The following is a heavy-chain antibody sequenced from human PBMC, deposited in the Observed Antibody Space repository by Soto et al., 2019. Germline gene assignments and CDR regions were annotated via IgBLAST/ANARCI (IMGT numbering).Heavy chain of an antibody. CDR2: IYYSGTT. V-gene: IGHV4-39*02. J-gene: IGHJ5*02. Sequence: TSETLSLTCTVSGDSISSSNYYWGWIRQPPGKGLEWIANIYYSGTTYCNPSLKSRVAISVDTSKNHFSLKLSSVTAADTAIYYCARSNSGYYQWFDPWGQGTLVTVSS. D-gene: IGHD3-22*01. CDR3: ARSNSGYYQWFDP. CDR1: GDSISSSNYY.